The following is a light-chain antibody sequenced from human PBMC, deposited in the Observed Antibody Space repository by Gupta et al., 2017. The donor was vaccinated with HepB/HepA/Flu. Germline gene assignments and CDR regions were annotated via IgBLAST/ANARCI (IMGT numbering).Light chain of an antibody. J-gene: IGKJ1*01. CDR2: GAS. CDR3: QQYCSSPRT. CDR1: QSVSSSY. Sequence: EIAFTQSPGTLSLSPGERATLSCRASQSVSSSYLAWYQQKPGQAPRLLIYGASSRATGIPDRFSGSGSGKDFTLTISSLGPEDFAVYYCQQYCSSPRTFGQGTRVEIK. V-gene: IGKV3-20*01.